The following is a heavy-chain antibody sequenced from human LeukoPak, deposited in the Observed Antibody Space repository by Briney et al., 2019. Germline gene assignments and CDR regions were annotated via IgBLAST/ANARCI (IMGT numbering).Heavy chain of an antibody. Sequence: SETLSLTCTVSGDSISSGYYWGWIRPPPGKGLEWIGEIYHSGSTYYTPSLKGRVTISIDTSKNQFSLKLSSVTAADAAVYYCASVRGSYYDRPFDYWGQGTLVTVSS. V-gene: IGHV4-38-2*02. CDR3: ASVRGSYYDRPFDY. CDR1: GDSISSGYY. D-gene: IGHD1-26*01. J-gene: IGHJ4*02. CDR2: IYHSGST.